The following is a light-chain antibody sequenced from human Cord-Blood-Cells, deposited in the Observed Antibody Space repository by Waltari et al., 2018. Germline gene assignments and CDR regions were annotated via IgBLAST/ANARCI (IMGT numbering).Light chain of an antibody. CDR2: DAS. CDR3: QQYNSYSPYT. Sequence: DIQMTQSPSTLSASVGDRFTITCRASQSISSWLAWYQQKPGKAPKLLICDASSLESGVPSRFSGSGSGTEFTLTISSLQPDDFATYYCQQYNSYSPYTFGQGTKLEIK. J-gene: IGKJ2*01. CDR1: QSISSW. V-gene: IGKV1-5*01.